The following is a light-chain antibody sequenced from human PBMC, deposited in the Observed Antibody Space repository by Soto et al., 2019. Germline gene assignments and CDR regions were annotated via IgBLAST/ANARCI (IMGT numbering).Light chain of an antibody. J-gene: IGLJ3*02. Sequence: QSALTQPRSVSGSPGQSVTISCTGTSSDVGGYNYVSWYQQHPGKAPKLMIYDVSKRPSEVPDRFSGSKSGNTASLAISGLQAEDEAEYYCCSYAGSYTWVFGGGTKLTVL. CDR1: SSDVGGYNY. V-gene: IGLV2-11*01. CDR2: DVS. CDR3: CSYAGSYTWV.